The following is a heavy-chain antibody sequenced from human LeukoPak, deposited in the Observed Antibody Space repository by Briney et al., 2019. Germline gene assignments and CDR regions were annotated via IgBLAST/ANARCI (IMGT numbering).Heavy chain of an antibody. V-gene: IGHV3-7*01. CDR2: IKEDGSEK. CDR1: GFSFSGYW. CDR3: ASRDEQWLVGPDY. Sequence: GGSLRLSCAASGFSFSGYWMTWVRQAPGKGLEWVANIKEDGSEKYYADFVKGRFTISRDNAKNSLDLQMNSLRAEDTAVYYCASRDEQWLVGPDYWGQGTLVTVSS. J-gene: IGHJ4*02. D-gene: IGHD6-19*01.